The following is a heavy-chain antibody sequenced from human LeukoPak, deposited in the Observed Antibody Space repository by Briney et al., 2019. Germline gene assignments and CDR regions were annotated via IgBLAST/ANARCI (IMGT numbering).Heavy chain of an antibody. V-gene: IGHV4-39*01. Sequence: SETLSLTCTVSGGSISSSSYYWGWIRQPPGKGLDWIGTIYYSGSTYYNPSLKSRVTISVDTSKNQFSLKLSSVTAADTAVYYCARGRLQRDWFDPWGQGTLVTVSS. J-gene: IGHJ5*02. D-gene: IGHD5-18*01. CDR1: GGSISSSSYY. CDR2: IYYSGST. CDR3: ARGRLQRDWFDP.